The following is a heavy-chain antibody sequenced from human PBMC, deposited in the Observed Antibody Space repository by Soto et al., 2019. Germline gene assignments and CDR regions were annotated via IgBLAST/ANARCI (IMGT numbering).Heavy chain of an antibody. D-gene: IGHD6-13*01. CDR3: AKLLYSRSWDIDY. CDR2: ISYDGSNK. J-gene: IGHJ4*02. Sequence: QVQLVESGGGVVQPGRSLRLSCAASGFTFSSYGMHWVRQAPGKGLEWVAVISYDGSNKYYADSVKGRFTISRDNSKNTLYLQMNSLRAEDTAVYYCAKLLYSRSWDIDYWGQGTLVTVSS. V-gene: IGHV3-30*18. CDR1: GFTFSSYG.